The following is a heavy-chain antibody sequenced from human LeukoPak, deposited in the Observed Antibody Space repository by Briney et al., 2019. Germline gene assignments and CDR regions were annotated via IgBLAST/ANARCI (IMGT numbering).Heavy chain of an antibody. J-gene: IGHJ3*02. D-gene: IGHD4-23*01. V-gene: IGHV3-66*04. CDR2: FYAGGST. CDR1: GFSVSTNY. Sequence: GGSLRLSCEASGFSVSTNYMSWVRQAPGKGLEWVSVFYAGGSTYYTDSVKGRFTISRDISKNSLYLQMNSLKASDTAMYYCARLTKTYGGVFDIWGQGTMVTVSS. CDR3: ARLTKTYGGVFDI.